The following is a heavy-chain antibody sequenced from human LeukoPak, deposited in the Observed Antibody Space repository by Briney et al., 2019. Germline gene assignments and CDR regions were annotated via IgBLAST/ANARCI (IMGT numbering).Heavy chain of an antibody. D-gene: IGHD6-13*01. J-gene: IGHJ4*02. CDR1: GFTFSSYA. Sequence: PGGSLRLSCAASGFTFSSYAMSWVRQAPGKGLEGVSDISANGDTTKYADSVKGRFTISRDNSKNTVFLQMHSLRADDTAVYHCAKEGRIAAGTGDYFDYWGQGTLVTVSS. CDR3: AKEGRIAAGTGDYFDY. CDR2: ISANGDTT. V-gene: IGHV3-23*01.